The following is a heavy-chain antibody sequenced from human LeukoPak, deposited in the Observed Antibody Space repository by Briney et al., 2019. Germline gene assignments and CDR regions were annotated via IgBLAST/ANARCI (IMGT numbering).Heavy chain of an antibody. D-gene: IGHD1-1*01. Sequence: GGSLRLSCAPSGFTFDEHAMHWVRHVPGRGLGWVSLISGDGANEYYADSVKGRFTISRDNSRNSLFLQMNSLRTEGTALYFCAKRSGAPNNFDYWGQGVLVTVSA. V-gene: IGHV3-43*02. CDR1: GFTFDEHA. J-gene: IGHJ4*02. CDR2: ISGDGANE. CDR3: AKRSGAPNNFDY.